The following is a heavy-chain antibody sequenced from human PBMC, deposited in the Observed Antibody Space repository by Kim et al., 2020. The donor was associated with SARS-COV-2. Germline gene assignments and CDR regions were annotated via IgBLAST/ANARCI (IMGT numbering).Heavy chain of an antibody. CDR1: GGSISSYY. Sequence: SETLSLTCTVSGGSISSYYWSWIRQPPGKGLEWIGYIYYSGSTNYNPSLKSRVTISVDTSKNQFSLKLSSVTAADTAVYYCARFTIFGVVTRANWFDPWGQGTLVTVSS. J-gene: IGHJ5*02. D-gene: IGHD3-3*01. V-gene: IGHV4-59*01. CDR3: ARFTIFGVVTRANWFDP. CDR2: IYYSGST.